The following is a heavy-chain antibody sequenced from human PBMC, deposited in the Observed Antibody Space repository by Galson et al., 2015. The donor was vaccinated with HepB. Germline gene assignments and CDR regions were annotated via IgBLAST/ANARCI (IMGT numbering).Heavy chain of an antibody. D-gene: IGHD3-10*01. CDR1: GFTFSSYA. V-gene: IGHV3-23*01. Sequence: SLRLSCAASGFTFSSYAMSWVRQAPGKGLEWVSAISGSGGSTYYADSVKGRFTISRDNSKNTLYLQMNSLRAEDTAVYYCAKDPHEAGYYGLTGWFDPWGQGTLVTVSS. CDR3: AKDPHEAGYYGLTGWFDP. CDR2: ISGSGGST. J-gene: IGHJ5*02.